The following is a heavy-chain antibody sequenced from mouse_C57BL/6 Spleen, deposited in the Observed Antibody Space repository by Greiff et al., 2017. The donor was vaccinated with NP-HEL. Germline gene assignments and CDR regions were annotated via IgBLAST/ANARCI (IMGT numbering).Heavy chain of an antibody. CDR1: GYTFTSYW. D-gene: IGHD2-5*01. Sequence: QVQLQQSGAELVKPGASVKLSCKASGYTFTSYWMQWVKQRPGQGLEWIGEIDPSDSYTNYNQKFKGKATLTVDKSSSTAYMQLSSLTSEDSAVYYCAILLYSNYMFAYWGQGTLVTVSA. CDR3: AILLYSNYMFAY. J-gene: IGHJ3*01. V-gene: IGHV1-50*01. CDR2: IDPSDSYT.